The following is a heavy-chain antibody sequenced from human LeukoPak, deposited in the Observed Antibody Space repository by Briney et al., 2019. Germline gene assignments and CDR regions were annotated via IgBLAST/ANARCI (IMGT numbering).Heavy chain of an antibody. D-gene: IGHD3-3*01. CDR2: ISGSGGST. Sequence: GGSLRLSCATSGFTFSSYAMSWVRQAPGKGLEWVSAISGSGGSTYYADSVKGRFTISRDNSKNTLYLQMNSLRAEDTAVYYCAKDGGYDFWSGYYPSFDYWGQGTLVTVSS. V-gene: IGHV3-23*01. J-gene: IGHJ4*02. CDR3: AKDGGYDFWSGYYPSFDY. CDR1: GFTFSSYA.